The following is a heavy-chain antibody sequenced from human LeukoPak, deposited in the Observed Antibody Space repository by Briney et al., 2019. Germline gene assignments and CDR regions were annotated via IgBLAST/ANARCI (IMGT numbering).Heavy chain of an antibody. D-gene: IGHD3-10*01. J-gene: IGHJ5*02. CDR3: AREEDYYGAGSLLPHGP. Sequence: PSETLSLTCTVSGASISSGDYHWSWIRQPPGKGLEWIGNIYISGSMSYNPSLKSRVTMSVDTSKNQFLLKLNSVTAADTAVYYCAREEDYYGAGSLLPHGPWGQGTLVTVSS. CDR2: IYISGSM. CDR1: GASISSGDYH. V-gene: IGHV4-30-4*01.